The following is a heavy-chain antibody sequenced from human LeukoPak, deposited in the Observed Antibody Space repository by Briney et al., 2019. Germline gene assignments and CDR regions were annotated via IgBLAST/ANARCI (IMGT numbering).Heavy chain of an antibody. CDR1: GFNVSSNY. CDR2: IYSGGST. CDR3: ASGGGYSSAWHSSDY. Sequence: GGSLRLSCAASGFNVSSNYMSWVRQAPGKGLEWVSVIYSGGSTYYADSVKGRFTISRDNSKNTLYLQMKSLRAEDTAVYYCASGGGYSSAWHSSDYWGQGTLVTVSS. V-gene: IGHV3-53*01. J-gene: IGHJ4*02. D-gene: IGHD6-19*01.